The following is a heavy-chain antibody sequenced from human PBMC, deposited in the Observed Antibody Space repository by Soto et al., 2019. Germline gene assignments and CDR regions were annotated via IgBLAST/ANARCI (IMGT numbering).Heavy chain of an antibody. CDR1: GVNIGGYG. CDR2: VSQDGTVQ. CDR3: AKEFQRDVHAFDL. Sequence: HPGGSLRLSCEATGVNIGGYGMHWIRQAPGRGLEWVAVVSQDGTVQRYLDAVKGRFYISRDNPKNTVFLQMYRLSAEDTAVYFCAKEFQRDVHAFDLWGQGTVVTVSS. J-gene: IGHJ3*01. V-gene: IGHV3-30*18.